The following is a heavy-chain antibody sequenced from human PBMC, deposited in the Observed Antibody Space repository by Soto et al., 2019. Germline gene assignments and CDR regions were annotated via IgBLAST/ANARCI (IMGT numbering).Heavy chain of an antibody. J-gene: IGHJ6*02. CDR2: IIPTFPTP. V-gene: IGHV1-69*12. D-gene: IGHD3-3*02. CDR1: GGTFGNSA. CDR3: ARDKDRQQLGGNYYSGIDV. Sequence: QVQLVQSGAEVKKPGSSVTVSCKASGGTFGNSAISWVRQAPGQGLEWMGGIIPTFPTPDSAQKFQGRVTITADESTSTAYMELTSLRSEDTAVYYCARDKDRQQLGGNYYSGIDVWGQGHTVTVSS.